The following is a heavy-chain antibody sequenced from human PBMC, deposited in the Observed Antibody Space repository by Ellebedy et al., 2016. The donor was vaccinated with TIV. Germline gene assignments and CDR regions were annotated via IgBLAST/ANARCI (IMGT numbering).Heavy chain of an antibody. J-gene: IGHJ3*02. CDR2: ISGSGGST. Sequence: GESLKISXAASGFAFSSYAMSWVRQAPGKGLEWVSAISGSGGSTYYADSVKGRFTISRDNSKNTLYLQMNSLRAEDTAVYYCAKDGIGPGTEGAFDIWGQGTMVTVSS. D-gene: IGHD6-13*01. CDR3: AKDGIGPGTEGAFDI. V-gene: IGHV3-23*01. CDR1: GFAFSSYA.